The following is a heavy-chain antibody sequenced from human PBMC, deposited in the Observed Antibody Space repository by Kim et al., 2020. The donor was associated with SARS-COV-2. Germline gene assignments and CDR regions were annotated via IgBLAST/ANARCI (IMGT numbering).Heavy chain of an antibody. CDR3: ARGDTPSPRYYYGMDV. V-gene: IGHV1-69*13. CDR1: GGTFSSYA. Sequence: SVKVSCKASGGTFSSYAISWVRQAPGQGLEWMGGIIPIFGTANYAQKFQGRVTITADESTSTAYMELSSLRSEDTAVYYCARGDTPSPRYYYGMDVWGQGTTVTVSS. J-gene: IGHJ6*02. D-gene: IGHD2-15*01. CDR2: IIPIFGTA.